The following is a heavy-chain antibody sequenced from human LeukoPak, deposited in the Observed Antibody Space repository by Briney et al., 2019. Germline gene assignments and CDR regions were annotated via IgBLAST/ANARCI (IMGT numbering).Heavy chain of an antibody. D-gene: IGHD1-26*01. CDR2: VNADGGNT. CDR3: TKRVKYGGTWDHFAD. J-gene: IGHJ4*02. Sequence: GGSLRLSCAASGFTFDNYRMSWVRQAPGKGLEWVSPVNADGGNTYYADSVKGRFTISRDNSKSTLILQMNSLRVEDTALYYCTKRVKYGGTWDHFADWGQGTLVTVSS. V-gene: IGHV3-23*01. CDR1: GFTFDNYR.